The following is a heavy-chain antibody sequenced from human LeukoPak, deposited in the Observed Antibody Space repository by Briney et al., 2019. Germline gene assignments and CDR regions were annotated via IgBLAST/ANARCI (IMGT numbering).Heavy chain of an antibody. CDR2: IWNDGNTQ. J-gene: IGHJ4*02. CDR3: ARDFWSGGNKFFDY. V-gene: IGHV3-33*01. Sequence: GRSLRLSCVASGFTLSSYGMHWVRQAPGKGLECVAIIWNDGNTQYNLDSVKGRFTISRDHSKNSLYLEMNSLRAEDTAVYYCARDFWSGGNKFFDYWGQGTLVTVSS. D-gene: IGHD4-23*01. CDR1: GFTLSSYG.